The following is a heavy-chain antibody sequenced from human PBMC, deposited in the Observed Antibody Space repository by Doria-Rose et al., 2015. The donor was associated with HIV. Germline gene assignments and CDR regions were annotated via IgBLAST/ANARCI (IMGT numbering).Heavy chain of an antibody. V-gene: IGHV4-31*03. CDR2: IYYSGSA. CDR1: GDSISSSGFY. D-gene: IGHD5-12*01. Sequence: QVQLQESGPGLVKPSQTLSLNCTVSGDSISSSGFYWNWIRHLPGKGLEWIGYIYYSGSAYYNPSLKSRLTISVDTSKNQFSLALRSVIAADTAVYYCARGGGYDPGLYWGQGNLVTVSS. J-gene: IGHJ4*02. CDR3: ARGGGYDPGLY.